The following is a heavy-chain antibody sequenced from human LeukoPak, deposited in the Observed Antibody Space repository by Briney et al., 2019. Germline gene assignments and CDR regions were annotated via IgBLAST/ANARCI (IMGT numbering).Heavy chain of an antibody. CDR1: GYTFTSYG. V-gene: IGHV1-18*01. CDR2: ISAYNGNT. J-gene: IGHJ3*02. CDR3: ARDREMATIGAFDS. Sequence: ASVKVSCKASGYTFTSYGISWVRQAPGQGLEWMGWISAYNGNTNYAQKLQGRVTMTTDTSTSTAYMELSSLRSEDTAVYYCARDREMATIGAFDSWGKGTMVTVSS. D-gene: IGHD5-24*01.